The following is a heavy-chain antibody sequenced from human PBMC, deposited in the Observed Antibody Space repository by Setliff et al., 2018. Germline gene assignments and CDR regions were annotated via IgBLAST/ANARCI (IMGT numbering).Heavy chain of an antibody. Sequence: AASVKVSCKASGYTFTAYYMHWVRQAPGQGLEWMGIVHTGGGSASYAQKFQGRVTMTSDTSTSTVYMEVNSVRSDDTAIYYCARGGMAAAGRKGVFEYWGQGSQVTVSS. CDR3: ARGGMAAAGRKGVFEY. CDR1: GYTFTAYY. J-gene: IGHJ4*02. D-gene: IGHD6-13*01. V-gene: IGHV1-46*01. CDR2: VHTGGGSA.